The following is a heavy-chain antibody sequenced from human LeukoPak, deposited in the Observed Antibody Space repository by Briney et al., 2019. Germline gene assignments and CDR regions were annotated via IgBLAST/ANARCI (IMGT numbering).Heavy chain of an antibody. CDR2: IYSGGST. CDR1: GFTVRSNY. D-gene: IGHD3-10*01. Sequence: GGSLRLSCAAPGFTVRSNYMNWVRQAPGKGLEWVSVIYSGGSTYYADSVKGRFTISRDNSKNTLYLQMNSLRVEDTAVYYCARESGSGNRDFDYWGQGTLVTVSS. CDR3: ARESGSGNRDFDY. V-gene: IGHV3-66*01. J-gene: IGHJ4*02.